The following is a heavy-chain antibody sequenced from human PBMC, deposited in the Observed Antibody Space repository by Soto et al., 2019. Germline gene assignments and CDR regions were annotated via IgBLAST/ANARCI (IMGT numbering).Heavy chain of an antibody. J-gene: IGHJ5*02. CDR1: GFTFSSYW. CDR2: INSDGSST. D-gene: IGHD2-2*01. V-gene: IGHV3-74*01. CDR3: ARGSRGYCNSTSCYRGPNWFDP. Sequence: GGSLRLSCAASGFTFSSYWMHWVRQAPGKGLVWVSRINSDGSSTSYADSVKGRFTISRDNAKNTLYLQMNSLRAEDTAVYYCARGSRGYCNSTSCYRGPNWFDPWGQGTLVTVSS.